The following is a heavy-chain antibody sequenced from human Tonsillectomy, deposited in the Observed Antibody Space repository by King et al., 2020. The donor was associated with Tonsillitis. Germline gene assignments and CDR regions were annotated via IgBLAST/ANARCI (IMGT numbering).Heavy chain of an antibody. CDR2: IHYSGST. D-gene: IGHD6-6*01. CDR1: GGSISSYY. J-gene: IGHJ2*01. CDR3: ARVSSSGVYWYFAL. Sequence: QLQESGPGLVKPSETLSLTCTVSGGSISSYYWSWIRQPPGKGLEWIGFIHYSGSTNYNPSLKSRVTISVDTSKNQFSLNLSSVTAADTAVYYCARVSSSGVYWYFALWGRGTLVTVSS. V-gene: IGHV4-59*01.